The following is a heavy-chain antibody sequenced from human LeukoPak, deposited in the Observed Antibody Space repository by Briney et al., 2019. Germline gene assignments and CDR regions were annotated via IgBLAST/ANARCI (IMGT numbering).Heavy chain of an antibody. CDR3: ARGGGYYFDY. CDR1: EFTFSDYY. CDR2: ISGSSSHT. Sequence: GGSLRLSCAASEFTFSDYYMNWIRQAPGKGLEWLSYISGSSSHTNYADSVKGRFTISRDNAKKSLYLQMNSLRAEDSAVYYFARGGGYYFDYWGQGTLVTVSS. J-gene: IGHJ4*02. V-gene: IGHV3-11*05. D-gene: IGHD6-13*01.